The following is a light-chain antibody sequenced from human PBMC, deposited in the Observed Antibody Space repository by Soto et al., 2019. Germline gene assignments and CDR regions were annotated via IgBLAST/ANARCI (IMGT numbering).Light chain of an antibody. J-gene: IGKJ5*01. CDR3: QQYGKSPPIS. CDR2: DAS. CDR1: QSVSSNS. Sequence: ENVLTQSPGTLSLSPGERATLSCRASQSVSSNSLAWYQQKPGQAPRLLIYDASSRATGIPDRFSGSGSGTDFTLTINRLEPEDFAVYYCQQYGKSPPISFGQGTRLEIK. V-gene: IGKV3-20*01.